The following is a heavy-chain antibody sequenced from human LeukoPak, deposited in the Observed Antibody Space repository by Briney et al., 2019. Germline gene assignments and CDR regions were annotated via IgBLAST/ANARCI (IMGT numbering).Heavy chain of an antibody. D-gene: IGHD2-15*01. Sequence: ASVKVSCKASGYTFTSYGISWVRQAPGQGLEWMGWISAYNGNTNYAQRLQGRVTMTTDTSTSTAYMELRSLRSDDTAVYYCARLLGYCSGGSCYGDYWGQGTLVTVSS. CDR3: ARLLGYCSGGSCYGDY. CDR1: GYTFTSYG. V-gene: IGHV1-18*04. CDR2: ISAYNGNT. J-gene: IGHJ4*02.